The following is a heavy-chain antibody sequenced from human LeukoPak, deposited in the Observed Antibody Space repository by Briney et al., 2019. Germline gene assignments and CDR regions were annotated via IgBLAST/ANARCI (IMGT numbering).Heavy chain of an antibody. V-gene: IGHV3-73*01. CDR2: IRSKTKSYAK. D-gene: IGHD5-12*01. CDR1: GFTFSGSA. CDR3: TSHRYSGYDWFDY. J-gene: IGHJ4*02. Sequence: GGSLRLSCAASGFTFSGSAMHWVRQASGKGLEWIGRIRSKTKSYAKTYAASVKGRFTISRDDSKNTAYLQMNSLKTEDTAVYYCTSHRYSGYDWFDYWGQGTLVTVSS.